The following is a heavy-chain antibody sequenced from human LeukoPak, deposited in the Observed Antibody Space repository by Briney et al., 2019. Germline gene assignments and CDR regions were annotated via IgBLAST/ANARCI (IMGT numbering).Heavy chain of an antibody. V-gene: IGHV3-48*01. D-gene: IGHD2-8*01. CDR1: GLTFTGYS. J-gene: IGHJ4*02. CDR3: ARETCINGECYFYFDY. CDR2: ISSSSRTI. Sequence: PGKSLRLSCAASGLTFTGYSMNWVRQAPGKGLEWLSYISSSSRTIYYADSVKGRFTISRDNAKNSLYLQMNSLRAEDTAVYYCARETCINGECYFYFDYWGQGTLVTVSS.